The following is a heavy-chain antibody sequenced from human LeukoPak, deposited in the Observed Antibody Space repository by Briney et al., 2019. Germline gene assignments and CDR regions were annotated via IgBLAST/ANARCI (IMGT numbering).Heavy chain of an antibody. Sequence: SETLSLTCTVSGGSLSSYYWSWIRQPPGKGLECIGYIYYTGSTNCNPSLKSRVTISVDTSKNQFSLKLSSVTAADTAVYYCARLYSSSSYFDYWGQGTLVTVSS. D-gene: IGHD6-6*01. CDR2: IYYTGST. CDR3: ARLYSSSSYFDY. CDR1: GGSLSSYY. J-gene: IGHJ4*02. V-gene: IGHV4-59*01.